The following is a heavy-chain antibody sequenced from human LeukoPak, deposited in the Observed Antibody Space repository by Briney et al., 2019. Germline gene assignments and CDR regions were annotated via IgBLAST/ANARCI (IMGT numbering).Heavy chain of an antibody. V-gene: IGHV3-11*06. CDR2: LRSSSSYK. CDR1: GFTFSDYY. Sequence: PGGSLRLSCAASGFTFSDYYMSWIRQAPGKGLEGVSYLRSSSSYKNYADSVKGRFTISRDNAKNSLYLQMNSLRAEDTAVYYCARDSPIVVVPAASVAHYYGMDVWGKGTTVTVSS. D-gene: IGHD2-2*01. J-gene: IGHJ6*04. CDR3: ARDSPIVVVPAASVAHYYGMDV.